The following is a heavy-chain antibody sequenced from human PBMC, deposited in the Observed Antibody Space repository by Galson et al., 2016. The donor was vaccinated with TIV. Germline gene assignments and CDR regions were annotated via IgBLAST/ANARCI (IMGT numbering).Heavy chain of an antibody. V-gene: IGHV5-51*01. CDR1: RYNFASHW. CDR2: IFPGDSDT. Sequence: QSGAEVKKPGESLKISCKGSRYNFASHWIGWVRQMPGKGPELMGIIFPGDSDTRYSPSFQGQVTMSADKSISTAYLQWSSLTASDSAIYYSAGHGRRGPDFPCFDVWGQGTKVSVSS. J-gene: IGHJ3*01. CDR3: AGHGRRGPDFPCFDV. D-gene: IGHD3/OR15-3a*01.